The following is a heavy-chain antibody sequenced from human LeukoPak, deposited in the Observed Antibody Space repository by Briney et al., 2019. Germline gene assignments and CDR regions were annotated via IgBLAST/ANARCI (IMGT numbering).Heavy chain of an antibody. CDR2: IYYSGST. V-gene: IGHV4-39*07. CDR3: ARDVNGYGGHHHLDF. Sequence: PSETLSLTCTVSGGSISSSSYYWGWIRQPPGKGLEWIGSIYYSGSTYYNPSLSSRVTISLDTSKNQFSLKLSSVTAADTAVYYCARDVNGYGGHHHLDFWGQGTLVTVSS. CDR1: GGSISSSSYY. J-gene: IGHJ4*02. D-gene: IGHD5-12*01.